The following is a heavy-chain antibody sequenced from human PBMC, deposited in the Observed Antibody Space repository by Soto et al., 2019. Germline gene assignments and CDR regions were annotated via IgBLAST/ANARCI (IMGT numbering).Heavy chain of an antibody. V-gene: IGHV4-61*03. Sequence: QVHLQESGPGLVNPSETLFLTCNVSGVSINSGSHYWSWIRQSPEKGLEWIGHIYYFGTATYNPSLQSRVIISVDSSNNHFSLSLSSVTAADTAIYYCARDRGPLVRGENVGFVPWGQGTQVVVSS. J-gene: IGHJ5*02. CDR2: IYYFGTA. CDR1: GVSINSGSHY. CDR3: ARDRGPLVRGENVGFVP. D-gene: IGHD3-10*01.